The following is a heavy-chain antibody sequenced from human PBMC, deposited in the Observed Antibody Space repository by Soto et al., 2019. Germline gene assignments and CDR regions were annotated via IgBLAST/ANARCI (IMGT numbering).Heavy chain of an antibody. Sequence: HPGGSLRLSCAASGFTFSTHSMNWVRQAPGKGLEWISYITSSSGTMYADSVKGRFTISRDNAKNSLYLQMNSLRAEDTAVYFCVGEVGFQLIYWGQGTLVTVSS. CDR2: ITSSSGT. CDR1: GFTFSTHS. D-gene: IGHD2-2*01. J-gene: IGHJ4*02. CDR3: VGEVGFQLIY. V-gene: IGHV3-48*01.